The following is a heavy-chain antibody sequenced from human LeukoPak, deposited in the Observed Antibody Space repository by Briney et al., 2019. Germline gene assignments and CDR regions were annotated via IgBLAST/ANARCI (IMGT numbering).Heavy chain of an antibody. D-gene: IGHD3-3*01. V-gene: IGHV4-59*01. J-gene: IGHJ5*02. CDR3: ARSYDFWSGYYGWFDP. Sequence: PSETLSLTCTVSGGSISSYYWSWIRQPPGKGLEWIGYIYYSGSTNYNPSLKSRVTISVDTSKNQFSLKLSSATAADTAVYYCARSYDFWSGYYGWFDPWGQGTLVTVSS. CDR2: IYYSGST. CDR1: GGSISSYY.